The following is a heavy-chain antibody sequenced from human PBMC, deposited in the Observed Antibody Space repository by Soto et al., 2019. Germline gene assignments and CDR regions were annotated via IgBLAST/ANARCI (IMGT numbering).Heavy chain of an antibody. CDR1: GGSFSDYY. V-gene: IGHV4-34*12. CDR2: IIHSGST. J-gene: IGHJ4*02. Sequence: QVQLQQWGAGLLKPSETLSLTCAVYGGSFSDYYWSWIRQPPGKGLEWIGEIIHSGSTNYNPSLKSRVAISVDTSKIQFSLKLSSVTAADTAVYYCAGRRVFCSGGSCSGQFAFWGQGTLVTVSS. CDR3: AGRRVFCSGGSCSGQFAF. D-gene: IGHD2-15*01.